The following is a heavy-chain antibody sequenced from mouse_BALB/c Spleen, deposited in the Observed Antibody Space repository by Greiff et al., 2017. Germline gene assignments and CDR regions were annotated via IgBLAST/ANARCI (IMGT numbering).Heavy chain of an antibody. CDR3: ARHGDYGNSYYFDY. CDR1: GFTFSSYG. CDR2: ISSGGSYT. V-gene: IGHV5-6*01. Sequence: EVQLQQSGGDLVKPGGSLKLSCAASGFTFSSYGMSWVRQTPDKRLEWVATISSGGSYTYYPDSVKGRFTISRDNAKNTLYLQMSSLKSEDTAMYYCARHGDYGNSYYFDYWGQGTTLTVSS. J-gene: IGHJ2*01. D-gene: IGHD2-1*01.